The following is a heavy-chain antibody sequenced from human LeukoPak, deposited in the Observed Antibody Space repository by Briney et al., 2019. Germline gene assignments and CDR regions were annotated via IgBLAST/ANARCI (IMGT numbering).Heavy chain of an antibody. D-gene: IGHD5-18*01. CDR2: TYYRSKWYY. J-gene: IGHJ6*02. CDR3: ARLRRYIKQATSGMDV. Sequence: SQTLSLTCAISGDSVSNDTAAWSWIRQSPSRGLEWLGRTYYRSKWYYDYAISVKSRMTIDLETSRNRFSLHLNSVTPDDTAVYYCARLRRYIKQATSGMDVWGQGTTVTVSS. V-gene: IGHV6-1*01. CDR1: GDSVSNDTAA.